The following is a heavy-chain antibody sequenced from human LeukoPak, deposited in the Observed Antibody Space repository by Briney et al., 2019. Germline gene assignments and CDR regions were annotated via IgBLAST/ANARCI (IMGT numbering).Heavy chain of an antibody. J-gene: IGHJ3*02. Sequence: SETLSLTCTVSGGSISSGDYYWSWIRQPPGKGLEWIGYIYYSGSTYYNPSLKSRVTISVDTSKNQFSLKLSSVTAADTAMYYCARVLGSGTDAFDIWGQGTMVTVSS. D-gene: IGHD3-10*01. CDR2: IYYSGST. CDR1: GGSISSGDYY. CDR3: ARVLGSGTDAFDI. V-gene: IGHV4-30-4*01.